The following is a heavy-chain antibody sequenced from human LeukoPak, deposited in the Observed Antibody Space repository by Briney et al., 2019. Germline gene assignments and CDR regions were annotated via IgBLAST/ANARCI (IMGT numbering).Heavy chain of an antibody. CDR2: ISAYNGNT. D-gene: IGHD3-22*01. J-gene: IGHJ4*02. V-gene: IGHV1-18*04. CDR3: ARDFTYYYDSSGYAPDY. Sequence: ASVKVSCKASGYTFTGYYMHWVRQAPGQGLEWMGWISAYNGNTNYAQKLQGRVTMTTDTSTSTAYMELRSLRSDDTAVYYCARDFTYYYDSSGYAPDYWGQGTLVTVSS. CDR1: GYTFTGYY.